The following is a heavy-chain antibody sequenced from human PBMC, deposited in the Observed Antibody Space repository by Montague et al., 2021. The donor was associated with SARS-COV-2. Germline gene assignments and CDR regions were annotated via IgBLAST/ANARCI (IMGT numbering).Heavy chain of an antibody. D-gene: IGHD4-17*01. CDR3: ARENTVTTFGGPYYIDS. CDR1: GSSVRSYY. Sequence: ESLSLISIVSGSSVRSYYWSWIRQPPGKGLEWIGYIYDSGSTNYNPSLKSRVTISVDTSKNQFSLKLSSVTAADTAMYYCARENTVTTFGGPYYIDSWGQGTLVTVSA. CDR2: IYDSGST. V-gene: IGHV4-59*02. J-gene: IGHJ4*02.